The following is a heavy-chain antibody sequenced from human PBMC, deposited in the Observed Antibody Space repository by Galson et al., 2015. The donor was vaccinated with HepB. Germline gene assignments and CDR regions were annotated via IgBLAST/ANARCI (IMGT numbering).Heavy chain of an antibody. CDR2: IIPILGIA. CDR1: GGTFSSYT. V-gene: IGHV1-69*04. D-gene: IGHD3-10*01. J-gene: IGHJ6*02. Sequence: SVKVSCKASGGTFSSYTISWVRQAPGQGLEWMGRIIPILGIANYAQKFQGRVTVTADKSTSTAYMELSSLRSEDTAVYYCARDLGADYYGSGSYYYGMDVWGQGTTVTVSS. CDR3: ARDLGADYYGSGSYYYGMDV.